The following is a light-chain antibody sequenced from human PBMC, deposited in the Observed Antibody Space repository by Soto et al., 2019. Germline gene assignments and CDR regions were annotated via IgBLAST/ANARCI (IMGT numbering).Light chain of an antibody. V-gene: IGLV2-14*01. J-gene: IGLJ2*01. CDR1: SSDVGGSNY. CDR2: DVS. Sequence: QSALTQPAYVSGSPGQSITISCTGTSSDVGGSNYVSWYQQHPGKAPKLMIYDVSNRPSGVSNRFSGSKSGNTASLTISGLQAEDEADYYCSSYTSSNTLVFGGGTKVTVL. CDR3: SSYTSSNTLV.